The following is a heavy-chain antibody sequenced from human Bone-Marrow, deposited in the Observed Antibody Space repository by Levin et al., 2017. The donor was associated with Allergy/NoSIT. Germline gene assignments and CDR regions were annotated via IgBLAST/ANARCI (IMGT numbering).Heavy chain of an antibody. CDR2: TRNKANSYTT. Sequence: GGSLRLSCAASGFTFSDHYMDWVRQAPGKGLEWVGRTRNKANSYTTDYAASVKGRFTISRDDSKNSLYLQMNSLKTEDTAVYYCARVSYGNWGQGTLVTVSS. D-gene: IGHD4-17*01. CDR1: GFTFSDHY. V-gene: IGHV3-72*01. CDR3: ARVSYGN. J-gene: IGHJ4*02.